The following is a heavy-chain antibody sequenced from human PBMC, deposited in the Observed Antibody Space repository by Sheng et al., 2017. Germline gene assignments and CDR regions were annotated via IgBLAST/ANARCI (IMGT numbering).Heavy chain of an antibody. CDR1: GFNFRTYA. J-gene: IGHJ2*01. CDR3: AKGDAASTTYYFDL. V-gene: IGHV3-23*04. D-gene: IGHD6-13*01. Sequence: LVESGGGLVQPGGPVRLSCAASGFNFRTYAMSWVRQAPGKGLEWVSFVSGSGFKTYYADAVKGRFTSSRDSSKNTVYLQMDSLRAEDTAIYYCAKGDAASTTYYFDLWGSGTLVTV. CDR2: VSGSGFKT.